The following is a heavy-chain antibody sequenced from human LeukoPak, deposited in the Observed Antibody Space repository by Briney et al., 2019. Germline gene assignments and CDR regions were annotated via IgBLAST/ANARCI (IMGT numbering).Heavy chain of an antibody. V-gene: IGHV1-2*02. D-gene: IGHD6-19*01. J-gene: IGHJ4*02. Sequence: ASVKVSCKASGYTFTGYYIHWVRQAPGQGLEWMGWINPDSGGTNYAQKFQGRVTMTTDTSISAAYMELSRLTSDDTAVYYCARGFGIAVAGTPIRPLDYWGQGTLVTVSS. CDR2: INPDSGGT. CDR1: GYTFTGYY. CDR3: ARGFGIAVAGTPIRPLDY.